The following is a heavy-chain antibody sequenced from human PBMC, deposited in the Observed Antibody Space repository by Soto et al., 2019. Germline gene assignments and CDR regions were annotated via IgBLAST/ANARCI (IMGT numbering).Heavy chain of an antibody. D-gene: IGHD3-3*01. V-gene: IGHV1-18*01. Sequence: ASVKVSCKASGYTFTSYGISWVRQAPGQGLEWMGWISAYNGNTSYAQKFQGRVTMTTDTSTSTAYMGLSSLRSEDTAVYYCARDPITIFGVDQKTTYGMDVWGQGTTVTVSS. J-gene: IGHJ6*02. CDR2: ISAYNGNT. CDR3: ARDPITIFGVDQKTTYGMDV. CDR1: GYTFTSYG.